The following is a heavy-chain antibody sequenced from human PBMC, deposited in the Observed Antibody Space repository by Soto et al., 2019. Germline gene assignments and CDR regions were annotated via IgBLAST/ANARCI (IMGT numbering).Heavy chain of an antibody. CDR3: ARDPGAGWELLDYYYGMDV. CDR1: GYTFTSYG. V-gene: IGHV1-18*01. Sequence: QVQLVQSGAEVKKPGASVKVSCKASGYTFTSYGISWVRQAPGQGLEWMGWISAYNGNTNYAQKLQGRVTMTTDTPTSTAYVKLRSLRSDDTAVYYCARDPGAGWELLDYYYGMDVWGQGTTVTVSS. J-gene: IGHJ6*02. CDR2: ISAYNGNT. D-gene: IGHD1-26*01.